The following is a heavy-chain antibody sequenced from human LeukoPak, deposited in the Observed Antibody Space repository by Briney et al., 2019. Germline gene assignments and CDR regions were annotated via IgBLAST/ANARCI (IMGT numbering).Heavy chain of an antibody. J-gene: IGHJ4*02. CDR3: AREVASGSCFDY. CDR1: GFTFSNYG. CDR2: IWYDGSNK. D-gene: IGHD1-26*01. Sequence: GGSLRLSCAASGFTFSNYGMHWVRQAPGKGLEWVAVIWYDGSNKYYSDSVRGRFTISRDNSKNTLYLQMNSLRAEDTAVYYCAREVASGSCFDYWGQGTLVTVSS. V-gene: IGHV3-33*01.